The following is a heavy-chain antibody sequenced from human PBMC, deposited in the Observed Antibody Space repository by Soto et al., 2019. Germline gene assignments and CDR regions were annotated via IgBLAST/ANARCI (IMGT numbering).Heavy chain of an antibody. V-gene: IGHV3-9*01. J-gene: IGHJ4*02. Sequence: PGGSLRLSCAASGFTFDDYAMHWVRQAPGKGLEWVSGISWNSGSIGYADSVKGRFTISRDNAKNSLYLQMNSLRAEDTALYYCAKDREGITGTTSGTLDYWGQGTLVTVSS. D-gene: IGHD1-7*01. CDR2: ISWNSGSI. CDR1: GFTFDDYA. CDR3: AKDREGITGTTSGTLDY.